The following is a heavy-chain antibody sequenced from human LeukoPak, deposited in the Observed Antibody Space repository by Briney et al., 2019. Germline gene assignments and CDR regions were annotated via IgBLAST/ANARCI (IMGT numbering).Heavy chain of an antibody. CDR3: ARDSDHPLSEGYSYGNYYYSMDV. CDR1: GYTFTSYD. V-gene: IGHV1-8*01. J-gene: IGHJ6*03. Sequence: GASVKVSCKASGYTFTSYDINWVRQATGQGLEWMGWMNPNSGNTGYAQKFQGRVTMTRNTSISTAYMELSSLRSEDTAVYYCARDSDHPLSEGYSYGNYYYSMDVWGKGTTVTVSS. CDR2: MNPNSGNT. D-gene: IGHD5-18*01.